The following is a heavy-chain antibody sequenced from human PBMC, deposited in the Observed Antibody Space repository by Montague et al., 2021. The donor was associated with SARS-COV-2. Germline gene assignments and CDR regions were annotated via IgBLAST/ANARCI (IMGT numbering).Heavy chain of an antibody. CDR3: ARDTRIVGATTRLDY. Sequence: TLSLTCTVSGGSISSGGYYWSWIRQHPGKGLEWIGYIYYSGSTYYNPSLKGRVTISVDTSKNQFSLKLSSVTAAGAAVYYCARDTRIVGATTRLDYWGQGTLVTVSS. V-gene: IGHV4-31*03. J-gene: IGHJ4*02. CDR1: GGSISSGGYY. CDR2: IYYSGST. D-gene: IGHD1-26*01.